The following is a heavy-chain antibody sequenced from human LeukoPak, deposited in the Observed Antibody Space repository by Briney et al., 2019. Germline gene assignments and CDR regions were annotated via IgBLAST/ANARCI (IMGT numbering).Heavy chain of an antibody. CDR1: GLSFSGYS. CDR3: AKGGTYRDYFDY. D-gene: IGHD3-16*01. CDR2: ISYDGSNK. J-gene: IGHJ4*02. Sequence: GGSLRLSCAASGLSFSGYSMNWVRQAPGKGLEWVTVISYDGSNKYYADSVKGRFTISRDNSKNTLYLQMNSLRAEDTAVYYCAKGGTYRDYFDYWGQGTLVTVSS. V-gene: IGHV3-30*18.